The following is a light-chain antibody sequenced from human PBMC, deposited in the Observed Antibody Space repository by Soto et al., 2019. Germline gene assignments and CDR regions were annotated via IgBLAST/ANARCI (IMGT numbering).Light chain of an antibody. CDR1: QSDSSSA. CDR2: GAS. J-gene: IGKJ2*01. Sequence: EIVLTQSPGTLSLSPGERATLSCRASQSDSSSALAWYQQKPGQAPRLLIYGASNRATGIPDRFSDNVSGTVLNLTISTLEPLDFAVYYYQQYGSCQSTFGQGTKLEIK. V-gene: IGKV3-20*01. CDR3: QQYGSCQST.